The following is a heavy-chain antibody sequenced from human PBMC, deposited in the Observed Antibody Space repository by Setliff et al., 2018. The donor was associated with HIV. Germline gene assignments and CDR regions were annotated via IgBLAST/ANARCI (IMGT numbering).Heavy chain of an antibody. CDR3: VRAKNWNDFDY. Sequence: QTGGSLRLSCAASGFTFSNYWMHWVRQAPGKGLMWVSRIHTDGTTTMYAGSVKGRFTISRDSAKSTLYLQMNSLRAEDTALYYRVRAKNWNDFDYWGQGTLVTVSS. D-gene: IGHD1-1*01. CDR1: GFTFSNYW. V-gene: IGHV3-74*03. J-gene: IGHJ4*02. CDR2: IHTDGTTT.